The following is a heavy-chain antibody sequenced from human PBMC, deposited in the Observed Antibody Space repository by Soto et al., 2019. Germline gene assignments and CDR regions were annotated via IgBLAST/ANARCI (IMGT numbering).Heavy chain of an antibody. J-gene: IGHJ5*02. V-gene: IGHV4-34*01. CDR2: INHSGST. Sequence: QVQLQQWGAGLLKPSETLSLTCAVYGGSFSGYYWSWIRQPPGKGLEWIGEINHSGSTNYNPSLKSRVTIAVDTSKNQCSLKLSSLAAADTAVYYRARESGITGTTGQNWFDPWGQGTLVTVSS. CDR1: GGSFSGYY. CDR3: ARESGITGTTGQNWFDP. D-gene: IGHD1-7*01.